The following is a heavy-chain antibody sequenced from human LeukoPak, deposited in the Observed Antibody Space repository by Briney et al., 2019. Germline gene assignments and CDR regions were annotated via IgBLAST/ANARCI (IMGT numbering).Heavy chain of an antibody. D-gene: IGHD3-3*01. CDR2: ISGSGGGT. CDR3: ARDLLRFLEPYNWFDP. CDR1: GFTFSSYA. Sequence: GGSLRLSCAASGFTFSSYAMSWVRQAPGKGLEWVSAISGSGGGTYYADSVKGRFTISRDNSKNTLYLQMNSLRAEDTAVYYCARDLLRFLEPYNWFDPWGQGTLVTVSS. J-gene: IGHJ5*02. V-gene: IGHV3-23*01.